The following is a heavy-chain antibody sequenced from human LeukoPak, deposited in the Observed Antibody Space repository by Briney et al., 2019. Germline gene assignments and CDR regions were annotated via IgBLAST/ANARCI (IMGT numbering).Heavy chain of an antibody. J-gene: IGHJ4*02. CDR2: INPSGGST. Sequence: ASVKVSCKASGYTFTSYYMHWVRQAPGQGLEWMGIINPSGGSTSYAQKFQGRVTMTRDMSTSTVYMELSSLRYEDTAVYYCARSPLIAVAGSPLDYWGQGTLVIVSS. CDR3: ARSPLIAVAGSPLDY. V-gene: IGHV1-46*01. CDR1: GYTFTSYY. D-gene: IGHD6-19*01.